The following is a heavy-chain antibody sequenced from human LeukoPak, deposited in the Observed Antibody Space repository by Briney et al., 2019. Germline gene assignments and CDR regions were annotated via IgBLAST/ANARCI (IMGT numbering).Heavy chain of an antibody. D-gene: IGHD2-21*01. CDR3: ARQIAVVEPTDPNWFDS. V-gene: IGHV4-39*07. CDR2: IFYSGST. CDR1: GDSISSSSYY. J-gene: IGHJ5*01. Sequence: PSETLSLTCSVSGDSISSSSYYWGWIRQPPGKGLEWIGSIFYSGSTYYTPSLKSRVTISLDTSKNQFSLRLTSVTDADTAVYYCARQIAVVEPTDPNWFDSWGQGTLVTVSS.